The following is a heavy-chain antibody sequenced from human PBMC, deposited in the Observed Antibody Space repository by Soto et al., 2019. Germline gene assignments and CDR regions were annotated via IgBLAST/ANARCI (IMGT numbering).Heavy chain of an antibody. V-gene: IGHV4-30-4*01. D-gene: IGHD5-12*01. CDR3: AREKGYVSGPKDFDS. CDR1: GGSVSTGDYV. J-gene: IGHJ4*02. CDR2: IYDSGST. Sequence: PSETWSPTCTVPGGSVSTGDYVWCWIRQPPGKGLEGIVYIYDSGSTSYSPSLKISMTISVATSKNQFSLKLRSVTAADTALYYGAREKGYVSGPKDFDSWGQGTLVTVSS.